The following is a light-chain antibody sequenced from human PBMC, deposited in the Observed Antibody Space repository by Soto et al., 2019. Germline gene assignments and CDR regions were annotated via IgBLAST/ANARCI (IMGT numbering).Light chain of an antibody. J-gene: IGLJ1*01. CDR3: SSYATSSTLV. V-gene: IGLV2-14*01. Sequence: ALAQPASVSGSPGQSITISCTGTSIDVGRYNYVAWYQQHPGKAPKVLIFEVSNRPSGVSSRFSGSKSGNTASLNISGLQAEDEADYYCSSYATSSTLVFGTGTKVTVL. CDR2: EVS. CDR1: SIDVGRYNY.